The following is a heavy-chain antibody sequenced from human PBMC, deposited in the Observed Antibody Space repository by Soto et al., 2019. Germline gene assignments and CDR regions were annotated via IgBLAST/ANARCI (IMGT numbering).Heavy chain of an antibody. V-gene: IGHV1-18*04. Sequence: QVQLVQSGAEVKKPGASVKVSCQTSGYRFTSYGVVWVRQAPGQGLEWMGWISPYNGKTNYAQKFQGRVRMTTDTSTTTASMELRSLKSDDTAVYFCARSMITFGGVIGHHWGQGTLVTVSS. J-gene: IGHJ5*02. D-gene: IGHD3-16*02. CDR3: ARSMITFGGVIGHH. CDR2: ISPYNGKT. CDR1: GYRFTSYG.